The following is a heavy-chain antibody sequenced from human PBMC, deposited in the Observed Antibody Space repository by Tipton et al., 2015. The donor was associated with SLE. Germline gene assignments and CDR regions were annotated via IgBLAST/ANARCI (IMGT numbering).Heavy chain of an antibody. J-gene: IGHJ4*02. CDR3: ASYYYDSSGYVGG. Sequence: TLSLTCTVSGGSISSGSYYWSWIRQPAGKGLEWIGRIYTSGSTNYNPSLKSRVTISVDTSKNQFSLKLSSVTAADTAVYYCASYYYDSSGYVGGWGQGTLVTVSS. CDR2: IYTSGST. CDR1: GGSISSGSYY. V-gene: IGHV4-61*02. D-gene: IGHD3-22*01.